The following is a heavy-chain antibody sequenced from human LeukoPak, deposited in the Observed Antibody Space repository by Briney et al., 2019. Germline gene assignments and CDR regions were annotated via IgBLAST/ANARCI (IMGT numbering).Heavy chain of an antibody. D-gene: IGHD3-3*01. Sequence: GGSLRLSCAASGFTFSSYSMNRVRQAPGKGLEWVSSISTNSNYIYYADSVKGRFTISRDNAKNSLYLQMNSLRAEDTAVYYCARDHDFWSGLSPQGAFDIWGQGTMVTVSS. CDR2: ISTNSNYI. J-gene: IGHJ3*02. V-gene: IGHV3-21*01. CDR1: GFTFSSYS. CDR3: ARDHDFWSGLSPQGAFDI.